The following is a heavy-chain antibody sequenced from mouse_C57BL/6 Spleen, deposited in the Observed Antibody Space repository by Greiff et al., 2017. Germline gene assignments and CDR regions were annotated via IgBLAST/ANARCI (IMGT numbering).Heavy chain of an antibody. V-gene: IGHV1-80*01. CDR1: GYAFSSYW. CDR3: ARSKLGDGLYAMDY. J-gene: IGHJ4*01. CDR2: IYPGDGDT. D-gene: IGHD2-3*01. Sequence: VQLQQSGAELVKPGASVKISCKASGYAFSSYWMNWVKQRPGKGLEWIGQIYPGDGDTNYNGKFKGKATQTADKSSSTAYMQLRSLTSEDSAVYFCARSKLGDGLYAMDYWGQGTSVTVSS.